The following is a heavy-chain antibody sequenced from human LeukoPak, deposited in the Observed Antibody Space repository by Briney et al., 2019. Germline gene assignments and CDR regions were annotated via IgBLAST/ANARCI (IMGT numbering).Heavy chain of an antibody. D-gene: IGHD3-10*01. CDR3: VARGGISNWFDP. J-gene: IGHJ5*02. CDR1: GFTFSTYS. V-gene: IGHV3-21*01. CDR2: ISSSSSYI. Sequence: GGSLRLSCAASGFTFSTYSMNWVRQAPGKGLEWVSSISSSSSYIYYAESVKGRFTISRDNAKKSLYLQMNSLRAKDTAVYYCVARGGISNWFDPWGQGTLVTVSS.